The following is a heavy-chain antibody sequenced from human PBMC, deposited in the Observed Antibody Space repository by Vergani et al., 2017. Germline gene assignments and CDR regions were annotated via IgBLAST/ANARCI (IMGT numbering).Heavy chain of an antibody. CDR1: GATFRSNT. J-gene: IGHJ4*02. D-gene: IGHD3-10*01. V-gene: IGHV1-8*02. CDR3: ARGITVVRGASGY. CDR2: LNPKSGNT. Sequence: QVQLVQSGAEVKKPGSSVKVSCKASGATFRSNTISWVRQVPGQGLEWMGWLNPKSGNTGHAQKFQGRVTMTRNTSISTAYMELSSLRSDDTAVYYCARGITVVRGASGYWGQVTLVTVSS.